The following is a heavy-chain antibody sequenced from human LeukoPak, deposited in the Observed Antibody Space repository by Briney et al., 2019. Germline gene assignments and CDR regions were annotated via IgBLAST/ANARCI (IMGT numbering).Heavy chain of an antibody. CDR3: ARRGGYCSSTSCYENWFDP. Sequence: WASVKVSCKASGYTFTGYYMHWVRQAPGQGLEWMGWINPNSGGTNYAQKFQGRVTMTRDTSISTAYMELSRLRSDDAAVYYCARRGGYCSSTSCYENWFDPWGQGTLVTVSS. CDR2: INPNSGGT. J-gene: IGHJ5*02. CDR1: GYTFTGYY. V-gene: IGHV1-2*02. D-gene: IGHD2-2*01.